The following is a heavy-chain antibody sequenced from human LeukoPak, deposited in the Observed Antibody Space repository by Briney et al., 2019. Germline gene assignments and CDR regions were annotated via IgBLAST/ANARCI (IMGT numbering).Heavy chain of an antibody. Sequence: GGSLRLSCTASGFTFSDYWMSWVRQAPGKGLEWVANVKQAGSEKNYVDSVKGRLTISRDNAKNSLYLQMNSLRAEDTAVYYCARVGLGSSFFDYWGQRTLVTVSS. J-gene: IGHJ4*02. CDR1: GFTFSDYW. CDR2: VKQAGSEK. CDR3: ARVGLGSSFFDY. V-gene: IGHV3-7*01. D-gene: IGHD1-26*01.